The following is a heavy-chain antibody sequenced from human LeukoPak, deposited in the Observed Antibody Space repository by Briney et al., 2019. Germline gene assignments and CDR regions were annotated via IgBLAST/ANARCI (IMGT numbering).Heavy chain of an antibody. CDR1: GFKFKDAW. Sequence: GGSLRLSCAASGFKFKDAWMSWVRQAPGKGLEWVGRIKSKTDGETTDYAAAVTGRFTISRDDSKNSLYLQMSSLRPEDAAVYYCVKDGMAVAGTAPLDYWGLGILVTVSS. J-gene: IGHJ4*02. D-gene: IGHD6-19*01. V-gene: IGHV3-15*05. CDR3: VKDGMAVAGTAPLDY. CDR2: IKSKTDGETT.